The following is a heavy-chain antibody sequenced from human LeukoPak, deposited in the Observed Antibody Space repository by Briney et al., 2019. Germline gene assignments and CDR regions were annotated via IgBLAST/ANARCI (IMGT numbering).Heavy chain of an antibody. J-gene: IGHJ6*03. V-gene: IGHV3-48*03. CDR2: ISSSGSPI. Sequence: GGSLRLSCVGDGFTFSSYEMNWVRQAPGKGLEWVSYISSSGSPIYYADSVKGRFTISRDNAKNSLYLQMNSLRAEDTAVYYCARVTQPYYYYMDVWGKGTTVTVSS. CDR3: ARVTQPYYYYMDV. D-gene: IGHD4-23*01. CDR1: GFTFSSYE.